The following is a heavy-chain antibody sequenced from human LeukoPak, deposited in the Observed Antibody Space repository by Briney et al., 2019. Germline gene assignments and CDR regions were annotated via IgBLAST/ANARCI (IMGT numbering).Heavy chain of an antibody. J-gene: IGHJ4*02. V-gene: IGHV4-59*08. CDR3: ARHGENSLYRFDY. CDR2: FYYSGST. D-gene: IGHD3-10*01. Sequence: SETLSLTCTVSGGSISSYFWSWIRQPPGKGLEWIGYFYYSGSTSYNPSLKSRGTISVDTSKNQFSLKLRSVTAADTAVYYCARHGENSLYRFDYWGQGTLLTVSS. CDR1: GGSISSYF.